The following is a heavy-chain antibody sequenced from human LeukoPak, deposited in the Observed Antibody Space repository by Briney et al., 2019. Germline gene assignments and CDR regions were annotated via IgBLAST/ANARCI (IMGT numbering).Heavy chain of an antibody. Sequence: PSETLSLTCAVYGGSFSGYYWSWIRQPPGKGLEWIGEINHSRSTNYNPSLKSRVTISVDTSKNQFSLKLSSVTAADTAVYYCAREGIVGATSTWDQGTLVTVSS. CDR1: GGSFSGYY. CDR3: AREGIVGATST. V-gene: IGHV4-34*01. D-gene: IGHD1-26*01. CDR2: INHSRST. J-gene: IGHJ4*02.